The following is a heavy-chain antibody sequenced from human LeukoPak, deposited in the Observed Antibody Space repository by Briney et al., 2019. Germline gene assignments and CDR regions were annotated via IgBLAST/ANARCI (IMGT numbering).Heavy chain of an antibody. Sequence: GGSLRLSCAASGFTVSSNYMSWVRQAPGKGLEWVSVIYSGGSTYYADSVKGRFTISRDNSKNTLYLQMNSLRAEDTAWFYCAGDAYSSGLYSYDWGQGTLVPVSS. J-gene: IGHJ4*02. CDR1: GFTVSSNY. D-gene: IGHD6-19*01. V-gene: IGHV3-53*01. CDR3: AGDAYSSGLYSYD. CDR2: IYSGGST.